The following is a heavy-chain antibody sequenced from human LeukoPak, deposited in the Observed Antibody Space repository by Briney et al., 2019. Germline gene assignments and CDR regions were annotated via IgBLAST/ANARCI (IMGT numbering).Heavy chain of an antibody. CDR3: ARVLTTHGGIDY. V-gene: IGHV3-53*04. Sequence: PGGSLRLSCAASGFTFSSYSMNWVRQAPGKGLEWVSVIYSGGSTYYADSVKGRFTISRHNSKNTLYPQMNSLRAEDTAVYYCARVLTTHGGIDYWGQGTLVTVSS. D-gene: IGHD3-9*01. CDR1: GFTFSSYS. J-gene: IGHJ4*02. CDR2: IYSGGST.